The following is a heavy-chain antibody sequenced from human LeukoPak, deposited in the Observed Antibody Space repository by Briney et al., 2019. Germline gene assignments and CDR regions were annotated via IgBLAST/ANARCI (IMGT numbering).Heavy chain of an antibody. CDR1: GGSISSYY. CDR2: IYYSGST. V-gene: IGHV4-59*12. Sequence: SETLSLTCTVSGGSISSYYWSWIRQPPGKGLEWIGYIYYSGSTNYNPSLKSRVTISVDTSKNQFSLKLSSVTAADTAVYYCARLIRYVWGSYAPDYWGQGTLVTVSS. J-gene: IGHJ4*02. CDR3: ARLIRYVWGSYAPDY. D-gene: IGHD3-16*01.